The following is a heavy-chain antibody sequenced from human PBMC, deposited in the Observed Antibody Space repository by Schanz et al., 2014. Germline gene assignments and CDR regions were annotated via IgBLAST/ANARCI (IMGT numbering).Heavy chain of an antibody. D-gene: IGHD2-15*01. V-gene: IGHV3-48*01. Sequence: EVQLVESGGGLVQPGGSLRLSCTASGFTFSSYSMNWVRQAPGKGLEWVSYVSRSTPDIYYADSVKGRFTMSRDNAKNTLYLQMNSLRAEDTAVYYCAKAPREYCNYDSCPNWFDSWGQGTLVTASS. CDR2: VSRSTPDI. J-gene: IGHJ5*01. CDR1: GFTFSSYS. CDR3: AKAPREYCNYDSCPNWFDS.